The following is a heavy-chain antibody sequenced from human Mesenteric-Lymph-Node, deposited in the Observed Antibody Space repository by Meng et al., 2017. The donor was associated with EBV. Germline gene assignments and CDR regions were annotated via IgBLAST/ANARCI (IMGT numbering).Heavy chain of an antibody. CDR2: IIHGGSP. J-gene: IGHJ4*02. CDR3: ARRPTGIDY. CDR1: GGSLSGAY. D-gene: IGHD2-8*02. V-gene: IGHV4-34*12. Sequence: VQLQQWGAGLLKPSATLSLPCAANGGSLSGAYWNWIRQPPGKGLEWIGEIIHGGSPSYNPSLKSRVTISIDTSKNQLSLMLSSVTAADTAVYYCARRPTGIDYWGQGTLVTVSS.